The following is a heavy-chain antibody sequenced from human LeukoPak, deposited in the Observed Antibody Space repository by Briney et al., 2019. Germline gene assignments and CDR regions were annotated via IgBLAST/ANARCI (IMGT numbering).Heavy chain of an antibody. J-gene: IGHJ1*01. CDR2: IKSKTEGGTA. Sequence: PGGSLRLSCAASGLGFNSAWMSWVRQPPGKGLEWVGRIKSKTEGGTADYAAPVKGRFTISRDASKPTLYLQMNSLKTEDTAVYYCTTDGWPIEHWGQGTLVTVSS. CDR3: TTDGWPIEH. CDR1: GLGFNSAW. V-gene: IGHV3-15*01. D-gene: IGHD6-19*01.